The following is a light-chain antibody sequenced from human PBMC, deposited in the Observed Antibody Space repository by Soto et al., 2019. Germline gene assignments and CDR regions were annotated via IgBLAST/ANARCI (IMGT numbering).Light chain of an antibody. CDR3: QQYGRSKRWT. CDR2: GAS. V-gene: IGKV3-20*01. J-gene: IGKJ1*01. CDR1: QTITGTY. Sequence: EVVLTQFPGTLSLSPGERATLSCRASQTITGTYLVWYQQKPGQAPRLLIHGASTRATGIPDRFSGGGTGTDFNLNISRVEPEDFAMYYCQQYGRSKRWTFGQGTKVEVK.